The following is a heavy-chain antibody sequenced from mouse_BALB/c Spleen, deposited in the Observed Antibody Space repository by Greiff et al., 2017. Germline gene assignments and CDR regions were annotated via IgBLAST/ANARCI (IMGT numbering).Heavy chain of an antibody. CDR3: ATYRSSYYAMDY. CDR2: IDPANGNT. Sequence: VQLQQSGAELVKPGASVKLSCTASGFNIKDTYMHWVKQRPEQGLEWIGRIDPANGNTKYDPKFQGKATITADTSSNTAYLQLSSLTSEDTAVYYSATYRSSYYAMDYWGQGTSVTVSS. D-gene: IGHD2-14*01. CDR1: GFNIKDTY. V-gene: IGHV14-3*02. J-gene: IGHJ4*01.